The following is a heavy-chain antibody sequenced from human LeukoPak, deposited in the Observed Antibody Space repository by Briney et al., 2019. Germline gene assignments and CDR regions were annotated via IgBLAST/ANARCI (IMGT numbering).Heavy chain of an antibody. CDR1: GYTFTGYY. Sequence: ASVKVSCKASGYTFTGYYIHWARQAPGQGLEWMGWIDPNSGGTNYAQKFQGRVTMTRDTSIGTAYMDLSRLTSDDTAMYYCARPPGRDGYNRYDYWGQGTLVTVSS. J-gene: IGHJ4*02. V-gene: IGHV1-2*02. CDR3: ARPPGRDGYNRYDY. D-gene: IGHD5-12*01. CDR2: IDPNSGGT.